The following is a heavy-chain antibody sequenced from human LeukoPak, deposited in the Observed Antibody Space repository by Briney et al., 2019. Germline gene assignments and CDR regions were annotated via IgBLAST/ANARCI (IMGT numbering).Heavy chain of an antibody. CDR3: AITLRYCSSTSCNDAFDI. D-gene: IGHD2-2*01. J-gene: IGHJ3*02. CDR1: GFTFRDYF. Sequence: GGSLRLSCAASGFTFRDYFMSWIRQAPGKGLEWVSYIGSGGNTIYYTDSVKGRFTISSDTAKTSLYLQMNSLRAEDTAVYYCAITLRYCSSTSCNDAFDIWGQGTMVTVSS. V-gene: IGHV3-11*04. CDR2: IGSGGNTI.